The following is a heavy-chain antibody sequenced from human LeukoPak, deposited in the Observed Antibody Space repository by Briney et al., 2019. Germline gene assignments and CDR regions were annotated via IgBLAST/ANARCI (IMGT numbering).Heavy chain of an antibody. Sequence: ASVKVSCKASGYTFTSYGISWVRQAPGQGLEWMGWISAYNGNTNYAQKLQGRVTMTTDTSTSTAYMELRSLRSDDTAVYYCARVGAIAVAGTPLDYWGQGTLVTVSS. CDR2: ISAYNGNT. D-gene: IGHD6-19*01. V-gene: IGHV1-18*01. J-gene: IGHJ4*02. CDR3: ARVGAIAVAGTPLDY. CDR1: GYTFTSYG.